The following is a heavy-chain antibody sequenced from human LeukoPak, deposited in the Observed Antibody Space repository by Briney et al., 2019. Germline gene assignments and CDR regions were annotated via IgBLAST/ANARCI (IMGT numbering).Heavy chain of an antibody. CDR2: ISDDGSNK. J-gene: IGHJ4*02. V-gene: IGHV3-30-3*01. CDR1: GFTFSSYA. D-gene: IGHD6-19*01. CDR3: ARGGVAVAGTSYFDY. Sequence: GGSLRLSCAASGFTFSSYAIHWVRQAPGKGLEWVALISDDGSNKSYADSVKGRLTISRDNSKNTLYLQMSSLRTEDTAIYYCARGGVAVAGTSYFDYWGQGTLVTVSS.